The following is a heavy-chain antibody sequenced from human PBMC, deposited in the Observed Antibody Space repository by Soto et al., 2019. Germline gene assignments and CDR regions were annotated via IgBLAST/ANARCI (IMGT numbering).Heavy chain of an antibody. Sequence: SQTLSLPCAISGDSVSSNSAAWNWLRQSPSRGLEWLGRTYYRSKWYNDYAVSVKSRITINPDTSKNQFSLQLNSVTPEDTAVYYCARAWGAVAVHGMDVWGQGTTGTV. CDR3: ARAWGAVAVHGMDV. D-gene: IGHD6-19*01. V-gene: IGHV6-1*01. CDR1: GDSVSSNSAA. J-gene: IGHJ6*02. CDR2: TYYRSKWYN.